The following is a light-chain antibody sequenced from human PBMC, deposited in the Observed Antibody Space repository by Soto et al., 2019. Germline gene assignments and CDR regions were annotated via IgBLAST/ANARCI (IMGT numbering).Light chain of an antibody. CDR1: QGIRNH. CDR2: GAS. V-gene: IGKV1-6*01. CDR3: VQDYHYPRT. J-gene: IGKJ1*01. Sequence: ATPLTQSPSSLSASIGDRVTITCRASQGIRNHLGWYQQKPGNAPKLLIYGASTLQDGVPSRFSGNGSATDFTLTITSLQPEDFATYYCVQDYHYPRTFGQGTKVDIK.